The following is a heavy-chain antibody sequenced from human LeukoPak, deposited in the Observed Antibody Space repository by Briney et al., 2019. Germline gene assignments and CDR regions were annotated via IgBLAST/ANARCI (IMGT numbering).Heavy chain of an antibody. CDR3: ATVRSSGYYVRESEWFDP. J-gene: IGHJ5*02. V-gene: IGHV1-24*01. D-gene: IGHD3-22*01. CDR1: GYTLTELS. Sequence: GASVKVSCKVSGYTLTELSMHWVRQAPGKGLEWMGGFDPEDGETIYAQKFQGRVTMTEDTSTDTAYMELSSLRSEDTAVYYCATVRSSGYYVRESEWFDPWGQGTLVTVS. CDR2: FDPEDGET.